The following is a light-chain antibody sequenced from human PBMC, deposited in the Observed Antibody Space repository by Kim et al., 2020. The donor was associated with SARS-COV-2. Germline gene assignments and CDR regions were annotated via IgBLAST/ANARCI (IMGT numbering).Light chain of an antibody. Sequence: EIVLTQSPAPLSLSPGERATLSCRASQNINSYLAWYQQKPGQAPRLLIYDASNRATGIPARFSGSGSGTDFTLTISSLEPEDFAVYYCQQRSNWPPTFGQGTKVDIK. J-gene: IGKJ1*01. V-gene: IGKV3-11*01. CDR1: QNINSY. CDR3: QQRSNWPPT. CDR2: DAS.